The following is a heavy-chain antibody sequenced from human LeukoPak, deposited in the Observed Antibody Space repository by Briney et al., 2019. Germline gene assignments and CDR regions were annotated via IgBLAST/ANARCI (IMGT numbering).Heavy chain of an antibody. CDR3: ARGFMCVWLWFDP. D-gene: IGHD5-24*01. CDR1: GYTFTGYY. V-gene: IGHV1-2*02. Sequence: ASVKVSCKASGYTFTGYYMHWVRQAPGQGLEWMGWINPNSGGTNYAQKFQGRVTMTRDTSISTAYMELSRLRSDDTAVYYCARGFMCVWLWFDPWGQGTLVTVSS. J-gene: IGHJ5*02. CDR2: INPNSGGT.